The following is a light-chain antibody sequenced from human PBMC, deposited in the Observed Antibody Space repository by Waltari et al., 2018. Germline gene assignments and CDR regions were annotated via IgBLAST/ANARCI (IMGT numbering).Light chain of an antibody. V-gene: IGLV2-14*03. CDR1: SSDVGDSNF. CDR3: SSYTNINTYV. Sequence: QSALTQPASVSGSLRQSITLSCTGPSSDVGDSNFVSWYQKYPGKAPKLMIYDVNNRPSGVSNRFSGSKSGNTASLTISGLQAEDEADYYCSSYTNINTYVFGTGTKVSVL. CDR2: DVN. J-gene: IGLJ1*01.